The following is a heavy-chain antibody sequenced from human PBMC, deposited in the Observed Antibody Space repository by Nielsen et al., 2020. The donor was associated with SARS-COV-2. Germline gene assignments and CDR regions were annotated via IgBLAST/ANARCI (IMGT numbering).Heavy chain of an antibody. CDR1: GGSISSYY. D-gene: IGHD3-22*01. CDR3: ARVGSSGYFRHYFDY. V-gene: IGHV4-59*01. CDR2: IYYSGST. J-gene: IGHJ4*02. Sequence: GSLRLSCAVYGGSISSYYWSWIRQPPGKGLEWIGYIYYSGSTNYNPSLKSRVTISVDTSKNQFSLKLSSVTAADTAVYYCARVGSSGYFRHYFDYWGQGTLVTVSS.